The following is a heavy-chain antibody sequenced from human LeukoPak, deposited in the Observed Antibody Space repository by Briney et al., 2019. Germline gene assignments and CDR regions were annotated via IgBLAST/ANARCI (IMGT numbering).Heavy chain of an antibody. CDR1: GYTFTGYY. CDR3: ARGRIAVAGINY. V-gene: IGHV1-2*02. CDR2: INPNSGGT. J-gene: IGHJ4*02. D-gene: IGHD6-19*01. Sequence: ASVKVSCKASGYTFTGYYMHWVRQAPGQGLEWMGWINPNSGGTNYAQKFQGRVTMTRDTSISTAYMELSRLRSDDTAVYFCARGRIAVAGINYWGQGTLVTVSS.